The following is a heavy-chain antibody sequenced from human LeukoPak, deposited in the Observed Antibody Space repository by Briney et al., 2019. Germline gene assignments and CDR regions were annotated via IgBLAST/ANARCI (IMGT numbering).Heavy chain of an antibody. J-gene: IGHJ4*02. Sequence: GGSLRLSCAASAFTFSSYGMHWVRQAPGKGLGWVALIWYDGSNKYYADSVKGRFTISRDNSKNTLYLQMNSLRAEDTAVYYCAKTHSVKGYTYGYFDYWGQGTLVTVSS. V-gene: IGHV3-33*06. D-gene: IGHD5-18*01. CDR1: AFTFSSYG. CDR3: AKTHSVKGYTYGYFDY. CDR2: IWYDGSNK.